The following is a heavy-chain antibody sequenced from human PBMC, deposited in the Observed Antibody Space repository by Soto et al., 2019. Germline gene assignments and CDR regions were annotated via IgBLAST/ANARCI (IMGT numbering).Heavy chain of an antibody. V-gene: IGHV1-2*02. CDR1: GYTFTGYY. CDR2: INPNSGGT. CDR3: ARDRYSSSWYNYYYGMDV. Sequence: ASVKVSCKASGYTFTGYYMHWVRQAPGQGLEWMGWINPNSGGTNYAQKFQGRVTMTRDTSISTAYMELSRLRSDDTAVYYCARDRYSSSWYNYYYGMDVWGQGTTVTVSS. J-gene: IGHJ6*02. D-gene: IGHD6-13*01.